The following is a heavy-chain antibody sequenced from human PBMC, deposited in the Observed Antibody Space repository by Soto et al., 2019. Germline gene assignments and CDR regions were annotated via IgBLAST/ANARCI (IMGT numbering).Heavy chain of an antibody. J-gene: IGHJ4*02. Sequence: GGSLRLSCAASGFTFSSYAMHWVRQAPGKGLEWVAVISYDGSNKYYADSVKGRFTISRDNSKNTLYLQMNSLRAEDTAVYYCARDRSYPFGWLVLSSSGPPDYWGQGTLVTVSS. CDR3: ARDRSYPFGWLVLSSSGPPDY. D-gene: IGHD6-19*01. V-gene: IGHV3-30-3*01. CDR1: GFTFSSYA. CDR2: ISYDGSNK.